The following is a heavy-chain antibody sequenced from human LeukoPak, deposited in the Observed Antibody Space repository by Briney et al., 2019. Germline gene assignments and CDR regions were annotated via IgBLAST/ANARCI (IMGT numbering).Heavy chain of an antibody. CDR1: GGSISSSSYY. V-gene: IGHV4-39*01. J-gene: IGHJ4*02. CDR2: IYYSGNT. CDR3: ARQRGAHPSIVVPAATYFDY. D-gene: IGHD2-2*01. Sequence: KPSETLSLTCTVSGGSISSSSYYWGWIRQPPGKGLEWIGSIYYSGNTDYNPSLKSRVTISVDTSKNQFSLKLSSVTAADTAVYYCARQRGAHPSIVVPAATYFDYWGQGTLVTVSS.